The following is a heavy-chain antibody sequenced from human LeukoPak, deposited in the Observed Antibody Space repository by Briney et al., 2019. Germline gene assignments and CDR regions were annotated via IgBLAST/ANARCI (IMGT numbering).Heavy chain of an antibody. D-gene: IGHD4/OR15-4a*01. CDR1: GYTFTGYY. J-gene: IGHJ4*02. CDR3: ARVGMVRTTHAFFDY. CDR2: INPNSGDT. V-gene: IGHV1-2*02. Sequence: GASVNVSCKASGYTFTGYYIHWVRQAPGQGLEWMGWINPNSGDTNYAQKFQGRVTMTRDTSISTAYMELSSLRSDDTAVYYCARVGMVRTTHAFFDYWGQGTLVTVSS.